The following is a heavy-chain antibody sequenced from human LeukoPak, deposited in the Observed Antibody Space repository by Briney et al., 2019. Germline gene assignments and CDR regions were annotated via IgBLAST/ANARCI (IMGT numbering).Heavy chain of an antibody. Sequence: PWETLSITCGSISSSSYDWGWIRQPPGKGLEWIGSIYYSGSTYYNPSLKSRVTISVDTSKNQFSLKLSSVTAADTAVYYCARESRNVAGSSSWIDYWGQGTLVTVSS. CDR3: ARESRNVAGSSSWIDY. V-gene: IGHV4-39*07. D-gene: IGHD6-13*01. CDR1: GSISSSSYD. CDR2: IYYSGST. J-gene: IGHJ4*02.